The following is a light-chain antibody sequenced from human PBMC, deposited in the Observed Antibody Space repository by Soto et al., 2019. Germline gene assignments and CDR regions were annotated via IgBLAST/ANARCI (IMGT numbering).Light chain of an antibody. CDR3: SSYTGSNIRYV. CDR1: SNDVGGYNY. Sequence: QSALGEPASVSGSPGQSVTISCTGTSNDVGGYNYVSWYQHHPGKAPKLMIYEVSDRPSGVSNRFSGSKSGNTASLTISGLQAEDEADYYCSSYTGSNIRYVFGTGTKVTVL. CDR2: EVS. J-gene: IGLJ1*01. V-gene: IGLV2-14*01.